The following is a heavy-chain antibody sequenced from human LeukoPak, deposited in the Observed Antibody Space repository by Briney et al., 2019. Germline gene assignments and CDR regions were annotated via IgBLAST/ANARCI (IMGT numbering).Heavy chain of an antibody. CDR2: IRYDGSNK. J-gene: IGHJ3*02. V-gene: IGHV3-30*02. D-gene: IGHD3-16*01. CDR1: GFVFRSFG. Sequence: GGSLRLSCAASGFVFRSFGMHWVRQAPGKGLEWVAFIRYDGSNKYYADSVKGRFTISRDNSKNTLYLQMNSLRAEDTAVYYCAKDLGGAFDIWGQGTMVTVSS. CDR3: AKDLGGAFDI.